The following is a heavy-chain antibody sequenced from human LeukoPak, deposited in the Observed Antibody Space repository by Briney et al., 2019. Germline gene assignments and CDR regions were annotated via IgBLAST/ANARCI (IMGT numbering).Heavy chain of an antibody. CDR2: IYYSGST. CDR1: GGSISSYY. J-gene: IGHJ4*02. CDR3: ARSELLWFGGVNSGFDY. V-gene: IGHV4-59*01. Sequence: SETLSLTCTVSGGSISSYYWSWIRQPPGKGLEWIGYIYYSGSTNYNPSLKSRVTISVDTSKSQFSLRLSSVTAADTAVYYCARSELLWFGGVNSGFDYWGQGTLVTVSS. D-gene: IGHD3-10*01.